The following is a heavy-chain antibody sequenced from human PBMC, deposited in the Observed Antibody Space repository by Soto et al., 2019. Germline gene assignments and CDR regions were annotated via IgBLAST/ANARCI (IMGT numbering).Heavy chain of an antibody. D-gene: IGHD6-19*01. J-gene: IGHJ3*02. Sequence: ASVKVSCKAPGYTFTGYYMHWVRQAPGQGLEWMGWINPNSGGTNYAQKFQGRVTMTRDTSISTAYMELSRLRSDDTAVYYCAGQGIAVGGAFDIWGQGTMVTVSS. CDR3: AGQGIAVGGAFDI. CDR1: GYTFTGYY. V-gene: IGHV1-2*02. CDR2: INPNSGGT.